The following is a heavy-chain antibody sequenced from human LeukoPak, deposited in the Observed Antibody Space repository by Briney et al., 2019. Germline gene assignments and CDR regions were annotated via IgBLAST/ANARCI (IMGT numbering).Heavy chain of an antibody. D-gene: IGHD3-22*01. CDR1: GFTFSSYT. J-gene: IGHJ4*02. CDR2: ISSSGSTI. CDR3: ARNSSYYDSSGYYYFDY. Sequence: GGSLRLSCAASGFTFSSYTMNWVRQAPGKGLEWLSYISSSGSTIYYADSVKGRFTISRDNAKNSLYLQMNSLRAEDTAVYYCARNSSYYDSSGYYYFDYWGQGTLVTVSS. V-gene: IGHV3-48*01.